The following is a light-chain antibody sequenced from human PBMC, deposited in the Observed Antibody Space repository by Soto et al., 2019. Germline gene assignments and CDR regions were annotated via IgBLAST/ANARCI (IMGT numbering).Light chain of an antibody. Sequence: DIQLTQSPSSLSASVGDRVTITCRASETIARYLNWYQQKPGKAPNLLIYAASTLKSGFPSRFSGTGSGTDFTVTISRLQPEDFATYYCQQTYNPPRTFGQGTKVESK. CDR2: AAS. J-gene: IGKJ1*01. CDR3: QQTYNPPRT. CDR1: ETIARY. V-gene: IGKV1-39*01.